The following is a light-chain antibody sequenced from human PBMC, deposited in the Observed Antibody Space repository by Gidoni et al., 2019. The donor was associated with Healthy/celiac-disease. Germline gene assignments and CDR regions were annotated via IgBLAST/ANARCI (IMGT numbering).Light chain of an antibody. Sequence: QSLLHSNGYNYLDWYLQKPGQSPQLLIYLGSNRASGVPDRFSGSGSGTDFTLKISRVEAEDVGVYYCMQALQTPYSFGQGTKLEIK. J-gene: IGKJ2*03. CDR3: MQALQTPYS. V-gene: IGKV2-28*01. CDR2: LGS. CDR1: QSLLHSNGYNY.